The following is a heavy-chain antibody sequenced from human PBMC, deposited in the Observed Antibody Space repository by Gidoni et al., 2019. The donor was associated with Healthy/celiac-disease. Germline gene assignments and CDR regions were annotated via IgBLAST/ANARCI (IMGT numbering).Heavy chain of an antibody. CDR1: GFPFRRYW. V-gene: IGHV3-7*04. CDR2: IKQDGREK. CDR3: ARAAVATTPRGNGMDV. D-gene: IGHD5-12*01. Sequence: EVQLVESGGGLVQPGGSLRLSCAASGFPFRRYWMSWFRQAPGKGLEWVANIKQDGREKYYVDSVKGRFTISRDNAKNSLYLQRNSLRAEDTAVYYCARAAVATTPRGNGMDVWGQGTTVTVSS. J-gene: IGHJ6*02.